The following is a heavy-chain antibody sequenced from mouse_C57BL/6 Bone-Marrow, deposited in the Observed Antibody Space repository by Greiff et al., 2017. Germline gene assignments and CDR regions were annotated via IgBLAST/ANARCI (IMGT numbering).Heavy chain of an antibody. CDR1: GFSLTSYA. J-gene: IGHJ4*01. CDR2: IWTGGGT. CDR3: ARNLGLLLRPYYYAMDY. D-gene: IGHD1-1*01. V-gene: IGHV2-9-1*01. Sequence: VKLQESGPGLVAPSQSLSITCTVSGFSLTSYAISLVRQPPGKGLEWLGVIWTGGGTNYNSALKSRLSISKDNSKSQVFLKRNSLQTDDTARYYCARNLGLLLRPYYYAMDYWGQGTSVTVSS.